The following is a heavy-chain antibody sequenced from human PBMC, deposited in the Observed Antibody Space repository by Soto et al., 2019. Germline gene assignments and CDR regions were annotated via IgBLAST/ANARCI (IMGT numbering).Heavy chain of an antibody. V-gene: IGHV4-4*09. CDR1: GGSMDGYY. CDR2: IYFSGST. J-gene: IGHJ4*02. D-gene: IGHD6-13*01. CDR3: ARSVATPGTNIDF. Sequence: PSETLSLTCTVSGGSMDGYYWSWIRQTPGQGLEWVGYIYFSGSTKYNPSLQSRLTISLDRSKRQSSMTLSSVTAADTAVYYCARSVATPGTNIDFWGQGTLVTVSS.